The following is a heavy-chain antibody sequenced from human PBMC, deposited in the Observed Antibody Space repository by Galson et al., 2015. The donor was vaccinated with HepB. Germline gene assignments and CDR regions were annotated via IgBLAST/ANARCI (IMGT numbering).Heavy chain of an antibody. CDR2: INPKSGGT. Sequence: SCKASGYTFTDYYMHWVRQAPGQGLEWMGWINPKSGGTNYAQKFQGRVTMTRDTSISTAYMELSRLRSGDTAVYYCARRISGSYPDYWGQGTLVTVSS. J-gene: IGHJ4*02. D-gene: IGHD1-26*01. CDR1: GYTFTDYY. V-gene: IGHV1-2*02. CDR3: ARRISGSYPDY.